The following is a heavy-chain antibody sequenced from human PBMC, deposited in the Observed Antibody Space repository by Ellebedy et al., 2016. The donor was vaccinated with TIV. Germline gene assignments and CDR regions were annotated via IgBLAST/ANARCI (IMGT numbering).Heavy chain of an antibody. J-gene: IGHJ4*02. CDR3: ARDSSGSYIFDY. D-gene: IGHD1-26*01. CDR2: VWHDGSKE. CDR1: GFTFRSHG. Sequence: GESLKISCVASGFTFRSHGMHWVRQAPGKGLEWVAVVWHDGSKEYYADSVKGRFTISRDNSKNTLYLQMNSLRAEDTAVYYCARDSSGSYIFDYWGQGTLVTVSS. V-gene: IGHV3-33*01.